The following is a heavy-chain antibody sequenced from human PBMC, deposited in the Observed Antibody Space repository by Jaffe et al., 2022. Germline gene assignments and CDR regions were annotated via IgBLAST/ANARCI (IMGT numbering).Heavy chain of an antibody. V-gene: IGHV3-30*02. D-gene: IGHD2-15*01. CDR1: GFTFSNYV. J-gene: IGHJ3*02. CDR2: IWYDGRSK. Sequence: QVQLVESGGGVVQPGESLRLSCAASGFTFSNYVMHWVRQAPGKGLEWVALIWYDGRSKYYADSVKGRFTISRDNSKNTLYLQMNSLRAEDTAVYYCANERRGYCSGGSCPDAFDIWGQGTMVTVSS. CDR3: ANERRGYCSGGSCPDAFDI.